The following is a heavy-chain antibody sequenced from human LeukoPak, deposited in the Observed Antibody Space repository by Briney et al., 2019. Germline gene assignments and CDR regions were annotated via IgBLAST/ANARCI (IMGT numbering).Heavy chain of an antibody. CDR1: GYSFTSYW. V-gene: IGHV5-51*01. CDR3: ARYGSEDVVVVAAAGSYYFDY. CDR2: IYPGDSDT. J-gene: IGHJ4*02. D-gene: IGHD2-15*01. Sequence: GESLKISCQGSGYSFTSYWIGWVCQMPGKGLEWMGIIYPGDSDTRYSPSFQGQVTISADKSISTAYLQWSSLKASDTAMYYCARYGSEDVVVVAAAGSYYFDYWGQGTLVTVSS.